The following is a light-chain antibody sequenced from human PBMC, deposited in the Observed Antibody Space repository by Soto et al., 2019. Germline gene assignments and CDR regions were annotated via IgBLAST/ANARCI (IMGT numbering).Light chain of an antibody. CDR1: SSDVGGYNY. J-gene: IGLJ1*01. CDR2: DVS. CDR3: CSYAGSDTYV. V-gene: IGLV2-11*01. Sequence: QSALTQPRSVSGSPGQSVTISCTGTSSDVGGYNYVSWYQQHPGKVPKLMIYDVSKRPSGVPDRFSGSKSGNTASLTISGLQAEDEADYYCCSYAGSDTYVFGTGTKLTVL.